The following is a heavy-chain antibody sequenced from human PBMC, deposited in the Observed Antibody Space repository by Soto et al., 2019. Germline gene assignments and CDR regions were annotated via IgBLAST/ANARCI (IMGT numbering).Heavy chain of an antibody. CDR2: IYYSGST. CDR1: GGYISGGGCY. J-gene: IGHJ4*02. D-gene: IGHD2-21*01. Sequence: PSVTLCVTCTVAGGYISGGGCYWSWIRKPPGKGLEWIGYIYYSGSTYYNPSLKSRVTISVDTSKNQFSLKLSSVTAADTAVYYCARVTSDALWSGFDYWGQGTLVTVSS. V-gene: IGHV4-30-4*01. CDR3: ARVTSDALWSGFDY.